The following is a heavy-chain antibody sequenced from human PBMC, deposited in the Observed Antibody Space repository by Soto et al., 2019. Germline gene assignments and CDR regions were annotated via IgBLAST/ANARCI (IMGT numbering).Heavy chain of an antibody. CDR1: GYTFTSYA. CDR3: ARTKGIAAAGFYYYGMDV. D-gene: IGHD6-13*01. J-gene: IGHJ6*02. V-gene: IGHV1-3*01. CDR2: INAGNGNT. Sequence: ASVKVSCKASGYTFTSYAMHWVRQAPGQRLEWMGWINAGNGNTKYSQKFQGRVTITRDTSASTAYMELSSLRSEDTAVYYCARTKGIAAAGFYYYGMDVWGQGTTVTVSS.